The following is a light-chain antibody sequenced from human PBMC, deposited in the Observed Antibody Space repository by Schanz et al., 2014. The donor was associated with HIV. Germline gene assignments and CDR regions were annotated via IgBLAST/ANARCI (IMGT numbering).Light chain of an antibody. J-gene: IGLJ3*02. CDR2: DVR. Sequence: QSALTQPASVSGSPGQSITISCTGTSSDVGAYNSVSWYQQHPGKAPKVLIYDVRDRPSGVSNRFSGSKSGNTASLTVSGLQAEDEGDYFCSSYEGNNILVFGGGTKLTVL. CDR1: SSDVGAYNS. CDR3: SSYEGNNILV. V-gene: IGLV2-14*03.